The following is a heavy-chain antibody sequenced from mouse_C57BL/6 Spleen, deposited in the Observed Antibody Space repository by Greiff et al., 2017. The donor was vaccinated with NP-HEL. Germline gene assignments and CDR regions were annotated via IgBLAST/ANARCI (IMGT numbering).Heavy chain of an antibody. CDR3: ASEIYYGNRNFDY. CDR1: GYTFTSYW. J-gene: IGHJ2*01. V-gene: IGHV1-59*01. Sequence: QVQLQQPGAELVRPGTSVKLSCKASGYTFTSYWMHWVKQRPGQGLEWIGVIDPSDSYTNYNQKFKGKATLTVDTSSSTAYMQLSSLTSEDSAVYYCASEIYYGNRNFDYWGQGTTLTVSS. D-gene: IGHD2-1*01. CDR2: IDPSDSYT.